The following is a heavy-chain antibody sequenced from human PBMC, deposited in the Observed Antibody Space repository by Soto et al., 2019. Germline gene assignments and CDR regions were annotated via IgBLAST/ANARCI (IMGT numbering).Heavy chain of an antibody. CDR2: ITDDGSNT. CDR1: GFTFSYYA. Sequence: GGSLRLSCAASGFTFSYYAMRWVRQAPGQGLEWVAGITDDGSNTTYADSVKGRFTVSRDNSKNTLSLQMNSLRAEDTAVYYCAKAMVVVTAIDDYWGQGTLVTVSS. J-gene: IGHJ4*02. CDR3: AKAMVVVTAIDDY. D-gene: IGHD2-21*02. V-gene: IGHV3-30*04.